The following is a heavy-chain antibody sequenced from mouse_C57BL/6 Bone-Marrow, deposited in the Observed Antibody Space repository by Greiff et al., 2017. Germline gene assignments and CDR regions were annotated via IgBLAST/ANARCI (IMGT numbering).Heavy chain of an antibody. D-gene: IGHD2-4*01. CDR2: IYIGNGYT. J-gene: IGHJ2*01. CDR3: ARSIHYDYDAFDY. Sequence: EVKLVESGAELVRPGSSVKMSCKTSGYTFTSYGINWVKQRPGQGLEWIGYIYIGNGYTEYNEKFKGKATLTSDTSSSTAYMQLSSLTSEDSAIYFCARSIHYDYDAFDYWGQGTTLTVSS. V-gene: IGHV1-58*01. CDR1: GYTFTSYG.